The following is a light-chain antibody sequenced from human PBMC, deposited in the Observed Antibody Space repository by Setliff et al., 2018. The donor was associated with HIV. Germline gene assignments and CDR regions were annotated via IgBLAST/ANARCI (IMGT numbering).Light chain of an antibody. V-gene: IGLV2-14*01. CDR3: SSYAITNTLP. CDR2: EVR. Sequence: QSALTQPGSVSGSPGQSITISCTGTSSDVGGYNYVSWYQQHPGKAPKLIIYEVRNRPSGVSSRFSGSKSGNTASLTISGLQTEDEADYYCSSYAITNTLPFGTGTKVTVL. J-gene: IGLJ1*01. CDR1: SSDVGGYNY.